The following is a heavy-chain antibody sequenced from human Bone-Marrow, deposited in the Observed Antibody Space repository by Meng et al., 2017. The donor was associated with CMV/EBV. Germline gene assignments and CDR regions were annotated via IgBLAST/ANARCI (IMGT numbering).Heavy chain of an antibody. CDR1: GGSINDYY. D-gene: IGHD4/OR15-4a*01. CDR3: AVGAFRSYFAY. CDR2: IYYTGSS. J-gene: IGHJ4*02. V-gene: IGHV4-59*01. Sequence: SETLSLTCTVSGGSINDYYWSWIRQPPGKGLEWIGYIYYTGSSHYNPSLESRVTISVDASKNQFFLRLSSVTAADTAVYYCAVGAFRSYFAYWGQGMRVTVYS.